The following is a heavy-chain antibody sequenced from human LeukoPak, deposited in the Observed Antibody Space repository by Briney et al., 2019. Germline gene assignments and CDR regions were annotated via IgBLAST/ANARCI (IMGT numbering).Heavy chain of an antibody. Sequence: SETLSLTCTVSGGSISSYYWSWIRQLPGRGLEWIGYIYYSGSTNYNPSLKSRVTISVDTSKNQFSLKLSSVTAADTAVYYCAREISEVNWFDPWGQGTLVTVSS. CDR2: IYYSGST. V-gene: IGHV4-59*12. CDR1: GGSISSYY. CDR3: AREISEVNWFDP. J-gene: IGHJ5*02. D-gene: IGHD6-19*01.